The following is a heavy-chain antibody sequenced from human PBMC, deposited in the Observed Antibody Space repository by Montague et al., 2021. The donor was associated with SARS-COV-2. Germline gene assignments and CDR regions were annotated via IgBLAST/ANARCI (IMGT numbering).Heavy chain of an antibody. D-gene: IGHD3-10*01. V-gene: IGHV4-4*07. CDR2: LLEKKN. J-gene: IGHJ6*02. Sequence: SETLSLTCTVSGVVELRRRSEEHTSELQSLAYLVCRLLLEKKNNYNPSLKSRVTMSVDTSKNQFSLKLSSVTAADTAVYYCAGGSGIINFYNSGMDVWGQGTTVTFSS. CDR3: AGGSGIINFYNSGMDV. CDR1: GVVELRRR.